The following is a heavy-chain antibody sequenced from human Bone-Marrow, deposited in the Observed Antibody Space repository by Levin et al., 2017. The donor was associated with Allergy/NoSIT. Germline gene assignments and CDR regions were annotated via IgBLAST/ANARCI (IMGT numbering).Heavy chain of an antibody. Sequence: GESLKISCAASGFTFSSYGMHWVRQAPGKGLEWVAVISYDGSNKYYADSVKGRFTISRDNSKNTLYLQMNSLRAEDTAVYYCAKSLVLRAVAGTGRYWGQGTLVTVSS. J-gene: IGHJ4*02. D-gene: IGHD6-19*01. V-gene: IGHV3-30*18. CDR3: AKSLVLRAVAGTGRY. CDR1: GFTFSSYG. CDR2: ISYDGSNK.